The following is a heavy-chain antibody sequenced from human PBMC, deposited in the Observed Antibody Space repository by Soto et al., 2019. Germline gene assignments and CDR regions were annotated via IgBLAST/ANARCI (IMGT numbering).Heavy chain of an antibody. Sequence: SVKVSCKASGATFTSSTVNWVRQARGQPPEWIGWILVGSGQTNSAQKFQGRVAITRDMSTYTAYLELNSLRSDDSAVYYCAAISSGYYRVFDYWGQGTPVTVSS. CDR1: GATFTSST. D-gene: IGHD3-22*01. CDR2: ILVGSGQT. CDR3: AAISSGYYRVFDY. V-gene: IGHV1-58*01. J-gene: IGHJ4*02.